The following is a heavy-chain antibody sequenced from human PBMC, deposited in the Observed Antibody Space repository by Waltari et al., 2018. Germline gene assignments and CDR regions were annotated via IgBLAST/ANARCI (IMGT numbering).Heavy chain of an antibody. J-gene: IGHJ4*02. CDR1: GFIFSSYW. D-gene: IGHD6-13*01. Sequence: EVQLVESGGGLVQPGGSLRLSCAASGFIFSSYWMHWVRQAPGKGLVSVSNSNTEGGITRYADSVRGRFTISRDNAKNTLFLQMNSLRAEDTAMYYCVLYSSSFLGDCWGQGTLVTVSS. CDR3: VLYSSSFLGDC. CDR2: SNTEGGIT. V-gene: IGHV3-74*01.